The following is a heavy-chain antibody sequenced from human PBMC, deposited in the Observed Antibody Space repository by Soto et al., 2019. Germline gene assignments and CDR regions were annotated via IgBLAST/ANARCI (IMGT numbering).Heavy chain of an antibody. CDR2: IIPILGIA. D-gene: IGHD2-2*01. V-gene: IGHV1-69*08. Sequence: QVQLVQSGAEVKKPGSSVKVSCKASGGTFSSYTISWVRQAPGQGLEWMGRIIPILGIANYAQKFQGRVTITADKSTSTAYMELSSLRSEDTAVYYCARDCSSTSCYYYYYYHMDVWGKGTTVTVSS. CDR3: ARDCSSTSCYYYYYYHMDV. J-gene: IGHJ6*03. CDR1: GGTFSSYT.